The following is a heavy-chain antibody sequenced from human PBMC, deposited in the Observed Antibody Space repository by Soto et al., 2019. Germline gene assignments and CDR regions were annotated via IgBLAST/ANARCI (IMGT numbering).Heavy chain of an antibody. V-gene: IGHV4-59*01. CDR2: SNYSGST. J-gene: IGHJ2*01. D-gene: IGHD3-22*01. CDR3: TRGGNYYEGPDPPWYFDI. Sequence: QVQLQESGPGLVKPSETLSLTCNVSGGSISSSYWSWIRQPPGKGLEWIGYSNYSGSTNYNPSLKSRRTMSVDTSKNEFSLTLSSVTAADTAVYYCTRGGNYYEGPDPPWYFDIWGRGTLGTVSS. CDR1: GGSISSSY.